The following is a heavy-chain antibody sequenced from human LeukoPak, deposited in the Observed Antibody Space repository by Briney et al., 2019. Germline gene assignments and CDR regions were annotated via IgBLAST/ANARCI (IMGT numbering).Heavy chain of an antibody. CDR1: GGSISSHY. CDR3: ARVRDGYNNDAFDI. D-gene: IGHD5-24*01. J-gene: IGHJ3*02. CDR2: IYYSGST. V-gene: IGHV4-59*11. Sequence: SETLSLTCTVSGGSISSHYWSWIRQPPGKGLEWIGYIYYSGSTNYNPSLKSRVTISLDTSKNQFSLKLSSVTAADTAVYYCARVRDGYNNDAFDIWGQGTMVTVSS.